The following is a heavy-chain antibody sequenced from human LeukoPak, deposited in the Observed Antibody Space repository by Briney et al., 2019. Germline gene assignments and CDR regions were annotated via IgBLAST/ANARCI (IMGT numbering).Heavy chain of an antibody. Sequence: SVKVSCKASGGTFSSYAISWVRQAPGQGLEWMGGINTIIGTANYAQKFQGSVTSTADKSTISAYVELSSLRSEGTAVYYCARDGGIAVGGSSWFDSWGQGTMVTVSS. CDR1: GGTFSSYA. D-gene: IGHD6-19*01. CDR2: INTIIGTA. J-gene: IGHJ5*01. V-gene: IGHV1-69*06. CDR3: ARDGGIAVGGSSWFDS.